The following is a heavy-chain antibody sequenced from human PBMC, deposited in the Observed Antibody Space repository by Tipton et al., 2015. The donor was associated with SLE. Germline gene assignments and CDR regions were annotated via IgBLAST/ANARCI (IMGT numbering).Heavy chain of an antibody. CDR3: ARWIPLTGINV. J-gene: IGHJ6*02. V-gene: IGHV4-4*02. D-gene: IGHD5-18*01. Sequence: SLRLSCAVSGASITSSDWWSWVRQPPGKGLEYIGEIHHRGSTNYKSSLRGRVTISVDKSKNQFSLKLTSVTAADTAVYYCARWIPLTGINVWGQGATVTVSS. CDR1: GASITSSDW. CDR2: IHHRGST.